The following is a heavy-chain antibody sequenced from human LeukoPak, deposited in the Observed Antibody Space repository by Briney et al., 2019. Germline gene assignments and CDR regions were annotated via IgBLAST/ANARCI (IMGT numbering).Heavy chain of an antibody. Sequence: GGSLRLSCAASGFTFSSYGMHWVRQAPGKGLEWVALIWYDGSNKYYADSVKGRFTISRDNSKNTLNLQMNSLRAEDTAVYYCARASSYFDYWGQGTLVTVSS. CDR3: ARASSYFDY. CDR1: GFTFSSYG. V-gene: IGHV3-33*01. D-gene: IGHD5/OR15-5a*01. J-gene: IGHJ4*02. CDR2: IWYDGSNK.